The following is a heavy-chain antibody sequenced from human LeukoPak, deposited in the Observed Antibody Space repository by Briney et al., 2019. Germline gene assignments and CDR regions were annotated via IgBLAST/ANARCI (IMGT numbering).Heavy chain of an antibody. Sequence: GGSLRLSCAASGFNFSNFGMHWVRQAPGKGLEWVAFSRYNGIETYFADSVKGRFTISRDNSKNTLYLQINSPRGDDSAVYFCARSYGGNFFDYWGQGTLVTVSS. V-gene: IGHV3-30*02. CDR1: GFNFSNFG. CDR2: SRYNGIET. J-gene: IGHJ4*02. D-gene: IGHD4-23*01. CDR3: ARSYGGNFFDY.